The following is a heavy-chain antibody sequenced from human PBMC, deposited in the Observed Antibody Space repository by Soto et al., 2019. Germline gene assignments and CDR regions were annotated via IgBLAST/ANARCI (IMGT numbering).Heavy chain of an antibody. J-gene: IGHJ4*02. V-gene: IGHV3-15*02. CDR2: IKTMSVGGTT. Sequence: EVYLVESGGALVKPGGSLRLSCAASGFSFHNAWMNWVRQAPGKGLQWLGRIKTMSVGGTTDYAASVKGRFTVSRDYSKDTLYLQMNSLEHEDTAVYYCTGGDIAGDFDYWGQGTLVTVSS. CDR1: GFSFHNAW. CDR3: TGGDIAGDFDY. D-gene: IGHD3-16*01.